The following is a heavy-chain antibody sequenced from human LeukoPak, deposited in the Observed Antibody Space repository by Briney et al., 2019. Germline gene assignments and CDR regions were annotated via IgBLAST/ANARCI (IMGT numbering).Heavy chain of an antibody. CDR3: ARARHYYGSGSYGP. V-gene: IGHV4-59*01. CDR2: IYYSGST. D-gene: IGHD3-10*01. CDR1: GGSISTDY. Sequence: SETLSLTCTVSGGSISTDYWSWIRQPPGKGLEWIGYIYYSGSTNYNPSLKSRVTISVDTSKNQFSLKLSSVTAADTAVYYCARARHYYGSGSYGPWGQGTLVTVSS. J-gene: IGHJ5*02.